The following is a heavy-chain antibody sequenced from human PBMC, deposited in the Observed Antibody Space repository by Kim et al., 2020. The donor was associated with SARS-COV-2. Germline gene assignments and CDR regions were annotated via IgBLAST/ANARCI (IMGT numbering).Heavy chain of an antibody. Sequence: SETLSLTCTVSGGSISSYYWSWIRQPPGKGLEWIGYIYYSGSTNYNPSLKSRVTISVDTSKNQFSLKLSSVTAADTAVYYCAGGMATIEKYDYWGQGTLVTVSS. CDR3: AGGMATIEKYDY. CDR2: IYYSGST. J-gene: IGHJ4*02. D-gene: IGHD5-12*01. V-gene: IGHV4-59*01. CDR1: GGSISSYY.